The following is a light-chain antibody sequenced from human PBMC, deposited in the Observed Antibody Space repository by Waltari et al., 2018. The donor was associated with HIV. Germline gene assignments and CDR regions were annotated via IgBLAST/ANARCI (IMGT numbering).Light chain of an antibody. CDR3: NSYAGSNNWV. V-gene: IGLV2-8*01. CDR1: SSDVGGSKY. J-gene: IGLJ3*02. CDR2: EVN. Sequence: QSALTQPPSASGSPGQSVTISCTGTSSDVGGSKYVSWYQQHPGKAPKLMIYEVNKRPSGVPDRFSGSRSANTASLTVSGLQAGDEADYYCNSYAGSNNWVFGGGTKLTVL.